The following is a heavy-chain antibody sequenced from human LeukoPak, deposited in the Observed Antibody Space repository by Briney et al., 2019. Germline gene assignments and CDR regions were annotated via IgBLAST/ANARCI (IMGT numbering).Heavy chain of an antibody. Sequence: GESLKISCKGSGYSFTTYWIAWVRQMPGKGLEWMGIIYPGDSNTRYSPSFQGQVTISADKSISPAYLQWSSLKASDTAMYYCARDRYCSSSSCYFDYWGQGTLVTVSS. J-gene: IGHJ4*02. D-gene: IGHD2-2*01. CDR1: GYSFTTYW. V-gene: IGHV5-51*01. CDR3: ARDRYCSSSSCYFDY. CDR2: IYPGDSNT.